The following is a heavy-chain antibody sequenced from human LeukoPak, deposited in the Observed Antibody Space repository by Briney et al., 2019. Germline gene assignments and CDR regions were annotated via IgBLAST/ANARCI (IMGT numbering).Heavy chain of an antibody. J-gene: IGHJ2*01. V-gene: IGHV4-4*07. Sequence: SETLSLTCSVSGGSISSYSWNWIRQPAGKGLEWIGRFYTSGTTNYNPSLKSRVTIAIDTSKNHVSLKMRSVTAADTAVYYCARTVVTLDWYFDLWGRGTLVSVSS. CDR1: GGSISSYS. CDR2: FYTSGTT. D-gene: IGHD4-23*01. CDR3: ARTVVTLDWYFDL.